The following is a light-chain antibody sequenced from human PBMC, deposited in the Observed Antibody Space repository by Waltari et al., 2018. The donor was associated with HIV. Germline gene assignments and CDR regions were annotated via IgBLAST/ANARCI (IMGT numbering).Light chain of an antibody. CDR3: QSYDSSLSWV. V-gene: IGLV1-40*01. CDR2: GNS. Sequence: QSVLTQPPSVSGAPGQRVTISCTGRSPNIGAGYDIRWYQQSPGTAPKLLIYGNSNRPSGVPDRFSGSKSGTSASLAITGLQAEDEADYYCQSYDSSLSWVFGGGTKLTVL. CDR1: SPNIGAGYD. J-gene: IGLJ3*02.